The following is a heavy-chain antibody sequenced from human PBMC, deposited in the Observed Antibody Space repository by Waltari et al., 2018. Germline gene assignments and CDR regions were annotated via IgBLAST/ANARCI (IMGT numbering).Heavy chain of an antibody. J-gene: IGHJ6*03. CDR2: IGRSSTYT. CDR1: GFSFNAYT. Sequence: EVQLVESGGGLVKPGGSLRLSCAVSGFSFNAYTMNWVRQTPEKGLEWVSSIGRSSTYTYYADSVKGRFTISRDNAANSLYLEMNALRPEDTAVYYCASHLEDFYYYMDVWGKGTTVTVSS. CDR3: ASHLEDFYYYMDV. V-gene: IGHV3-21*06.